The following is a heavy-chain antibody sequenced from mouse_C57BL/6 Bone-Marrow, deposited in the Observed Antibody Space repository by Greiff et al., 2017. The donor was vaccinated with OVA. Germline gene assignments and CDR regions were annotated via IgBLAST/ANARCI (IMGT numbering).Heavy chain of an antibody. CDR3: ARVDSNHMDY. D-gene: IGHD2-5*01. V-gene: IGHV1-12*01. CDR1: GYTFTSYY. J-gene: IGHJ4*01. CDR2: IYPGSGDT. Sequence: LQQPGAELVRPGASVKMSCKASGYTFTSYYMHWVKQTPRQGLEWIGAIYPGSGDTSYNEKFKGKATLTVDKSSSTAYMQLSSLTSEDSAVYVCARVDSNHMDYGGRGTGATVTA.